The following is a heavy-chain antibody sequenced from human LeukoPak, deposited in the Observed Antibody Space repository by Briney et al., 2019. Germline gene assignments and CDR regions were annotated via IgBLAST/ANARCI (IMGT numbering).Heavy chain of an antibody. Sequence: GGSLRLSCAASGFTFSSYDMTWVRQTPGKGLEWVALISRSGGTTYYADSVKGRFTISRDNSKNTLYLQMNSLRAEDTAVYYCARRGYSGYEHGYYYYYMDVWGKGTTVTVSS. CDR1: GFTFSSYD. CDR3: ARRGYSGYEHGYYYYYMDV. J-gene: IGHJ6*03. CDR2: ISRSGGTT. D-gene: IGHD5-12*01. V-gene: IGHV3-23*01.